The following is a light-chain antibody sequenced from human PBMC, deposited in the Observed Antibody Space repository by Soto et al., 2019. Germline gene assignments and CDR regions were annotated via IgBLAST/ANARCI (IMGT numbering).Light chain of an antibody. CDR2: GAS. Sequence: EIVMTQSPATLSVSPGERATLSCRASQSVSSNLAWYQQKPGQAPRLLIYGASTRATGIPARFSGSGSGTEFTLTISSLQSEDFAVYYCQQYNNWPPKTFGQGTRLVIK. CDR1: QSVSSN. CDR3: QQYNNWPPKT. J-gene: IGKJ5*01. V-gene: IGKV3-15*01.